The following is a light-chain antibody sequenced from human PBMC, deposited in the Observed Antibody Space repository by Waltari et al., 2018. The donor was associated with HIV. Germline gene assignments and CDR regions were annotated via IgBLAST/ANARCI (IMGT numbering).Light chain of an antibody. CDR2: DAS. Sequence: VLTQSPATLSLSPGERATLSCRASQSISTYLAWYQQKPGQAPRLLVYDASNRATGIPPRFSGRGSGTDFTLTISSLEPEDFAVYYCQQRVNWPLTFGGGTKVEIK. CDR3: QQRVNWPLT. J-gene: IGKJ4*01. CDR1: QSISTY. V-gene: IGKV3-11*01.